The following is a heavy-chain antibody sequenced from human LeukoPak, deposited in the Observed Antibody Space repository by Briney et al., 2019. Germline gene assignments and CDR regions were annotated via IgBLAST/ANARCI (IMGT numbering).Heavy chain of an antibody. CDR2: IDGSGDGT. CDR3: AKDHCSGGSCDPPAEYFQH. CDR1: GFTFSSFG. Sequence: GGSLRLSCAASGFTFSSFGMHWVRQAPGKGLEWVSGIDGSGDGTYIADSVKGRFTISRDNSKNSLYLRMNSLRADDTAVYYCAKDHCSGGSCDPPAEYFQHWGQGTLVTVSS. D-gene: IGHD2-15*01. J-gene: IGHJ1*01. V-gene: IGHV3-23*01.